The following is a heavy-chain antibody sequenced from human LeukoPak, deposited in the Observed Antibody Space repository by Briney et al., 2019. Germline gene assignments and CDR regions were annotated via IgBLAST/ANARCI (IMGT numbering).Heavy chain of an antibody. V-gene: IGHV1-69*13. CDR1: VGTFSSYA. Sequence: SVKVSCKASVGTFSSYAISWVRQAPGQGLEWMGVSIPIFWTANYAQKFQGRVTITADESTSTAYMELSRQRSEDTAVYYCARGPTGYCSGGSCYNIPSNNWFDPWGQGTLVTVSS. CDR3: ARGPTGYCSGGSCYNIPSNNWFDP. CDR2: SIPIFWTA. D-gene: IGHD2-15*01. J-gene: IGHJ5*02.